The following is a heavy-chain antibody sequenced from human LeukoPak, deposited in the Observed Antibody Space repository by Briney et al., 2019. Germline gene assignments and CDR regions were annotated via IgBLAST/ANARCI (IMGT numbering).Heavy chain of an antibody. J-gene: IGHJ4*02. Sequence: SETLSLTCTVSGGSISSYYWSWIRQPPGKGLEWIGYIYYSGSTNYNPSLKSRVTISVDTSKNQFSLKLSSVTAADAAVYYCARVGARFGESDFDYWGQGTLVTVSS. CDR1: GGSISSYY. V-gene: IGHV4-59*01. CDR2: IYYSGST. CDR3: ARVGARFGESDFDY. D-gene: IGHD3-10*01.